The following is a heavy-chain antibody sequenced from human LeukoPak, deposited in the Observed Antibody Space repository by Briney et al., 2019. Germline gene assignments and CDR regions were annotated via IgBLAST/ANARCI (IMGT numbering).Heavy chain of an antibody. Sequence: GGSLRLSCAASGFTFSSYEMNWVRQAPGRGLEWGASIKQDGSQKYYVDSVKGRFTISRDNAKNSLYLQMNSLRAEDTAVYYCARGGSYFRDAFDIWGQGTMVTVSS. J-gene: IGHJ3*02. CDR1: GFTFSSYE. CDR2: IKQDGSQK. V-gene: IGHV3-7*01. CDR3: ARGGSYFRDAFDI. D-gene: IGHD1-26*01.